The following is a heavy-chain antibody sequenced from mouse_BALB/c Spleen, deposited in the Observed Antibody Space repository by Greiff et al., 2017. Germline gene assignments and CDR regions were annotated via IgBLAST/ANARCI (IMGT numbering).Heavy chain of an antibody. CDR1: GFTFSSFG. CDR3: ARGGNPTFDY. V-gene: IGHV5-17*02. CDR2: ISSGSSTI. D-gene: IGHD2-1*01. J-gene: IGHJ2*01. Sequence: DVKLVESGGGLVQPGGSRKLSCAASGFTFSSFGMHWVRQAPEKGLEWVAYISSGSSTIYYADTVKGRFTISRDNPKNTLFLQMTSLRSEDTAMYYCARGGNPTFDYWGQGTTLTVSS.